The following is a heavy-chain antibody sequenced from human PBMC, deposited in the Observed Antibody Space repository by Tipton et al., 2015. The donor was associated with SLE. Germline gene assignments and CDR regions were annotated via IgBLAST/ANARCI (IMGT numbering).Heavy chain of an antibody. V-gene: IGHV5-51*01. CDR3: ARQPRREGLGSFDF. J-gene: IGHJ3*01. CDR2: IYPGDSDT. CDR1: GYNFPSYY. Sequence: QLVQSGAEVKKTGESLKISCKGSGYNFPSYYIGWVRQTPGKGLEWMGIIYPGDSDTRYSPSFQGQVTISADKSISTAYLQWSSLKASDTAMYYCARQPRREGLGSFDFWGQGTMVTVSS. D-gene: IGHD2-15*01.